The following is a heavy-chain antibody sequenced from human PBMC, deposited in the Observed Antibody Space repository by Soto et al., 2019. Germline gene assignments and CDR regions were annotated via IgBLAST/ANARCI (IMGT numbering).Heavy chain of an antibody. CDR2: IYHSGST. CDR3: ARHNGPLYVGYYYDMDV. CDR1: GHSISTYY. Sequence: SDTLSLTCTVSGHSISTYYWSLVRQPPGKGLEWIGYIYHSGSTNYNTSLESRVTMSVDTPKNQFSLKLSSVTAADTAVYYCARHNGPLYVGYYYDMDVWGQGTTVTVSS. J-gene: IGHJ6*02. V-gene: IGHV4-59*08. D-gene: IGHD3-16*01.